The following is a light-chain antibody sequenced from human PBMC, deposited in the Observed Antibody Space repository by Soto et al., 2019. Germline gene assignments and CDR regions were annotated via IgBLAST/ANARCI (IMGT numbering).Light chain of an antibody. CDR2: GNN. Sequence: QAVLTQPPSVSGAPGQRVTISCTGSSSNIGAGYDVHWYQQLPGTAPKLLIYGNNNRPSGVSDRFSGSKSGTSASLAITGLQAEDESDYYCQSYDSSLSGYVFGTGTQLTVL. V-gene: IGLV1-40*01. J-gene: IGLJ1*01. CDR1: SSNIGAGYD. CDR3: QSYDSSLSGYV.